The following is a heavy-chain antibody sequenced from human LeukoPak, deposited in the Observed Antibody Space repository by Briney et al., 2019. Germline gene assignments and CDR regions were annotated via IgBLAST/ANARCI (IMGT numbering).Heavy chain of an antibody. CDR1: GGSISSYY. D-gene: IGHD2-2*01. J-gene: IGHJ5*02. V-gene: IGHV4-4*07. CDR3: ARDIIVVVPAARGPGFDP. CDR2: IYTSGST. Sequence: SETLSLTCTVSGGSISSYYWSWIRQPAGKGLEWIGRIYTSGSTNYSPSLKSRVTMSVDTSKYQFSLKLSSVTAADTAVYYCARDIIVVVPAARGPGFDPWGQGTLVTVSS.